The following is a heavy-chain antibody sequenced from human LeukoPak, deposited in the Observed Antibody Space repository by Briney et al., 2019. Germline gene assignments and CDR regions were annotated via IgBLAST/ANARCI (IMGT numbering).Heavy chain of an antibody. CDR3: ARDLSHGYSGCERWFDP. J-gene: IGHJ5*02. D-gene: IGHD5-12*01. Sequence: ASVKVSCKASGYTFTGYYMHWVRQAPGQGLEWMGWINPNSGGTNYQGWVTMTRDTSISTAYMELSRLRSDDTAVYYCARDLSHGYSGCERWFDPWGQGTLVTVSS. CDR2: INPNSGGT. V-gene: IGHV1-2*04. CDR1: GYTFTGYY.